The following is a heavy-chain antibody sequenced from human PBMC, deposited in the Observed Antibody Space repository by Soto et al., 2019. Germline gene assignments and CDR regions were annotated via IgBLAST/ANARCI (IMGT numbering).Heavy chain of an antibody. V-gene: IGHV4-39*01. CDR1: GYSVSSSDYY. J-gene: IGHJ6*02. CDR3: APLSVSLSGPYGIHV. Sequence: SETLSLTCSVSGYSVSSSDYYWAWIRQPPGKGLEWIGSMLYSGLTYYNPSLKGRVTLSVDTSKNQFSVRLNSVTASDTAVYSCAPLSVSLSGPYGIHVWGQGTTVTVSS. D-gene: IGHD2-15*01. CDR2: MLYSGLT.